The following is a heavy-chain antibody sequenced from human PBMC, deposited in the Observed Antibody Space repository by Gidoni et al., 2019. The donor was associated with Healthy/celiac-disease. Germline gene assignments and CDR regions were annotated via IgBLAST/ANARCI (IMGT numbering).Heavy chain of an antibody. Sequence: QVQLQQWGAGRLKPSETLSLTCAVNGGSSSGYYWSRCRQPPGKGLEWLGEISHSGSTDYNPSLKSRVTISVDTSKNQFSLKLSSVTAADTAVYYCARLGSGYYDSSGYYRMHYNWFDPWGQGPLVTVSS. V-gene: IGHV4-34*01. CDR2: ISHSGST. CDR3: ARLGSGYYDSSGYYRMHYNWFDP. D-gene: IGHD3-22*01. J-gene: IGHJ5*02. CDR1: GGSSSGYY.